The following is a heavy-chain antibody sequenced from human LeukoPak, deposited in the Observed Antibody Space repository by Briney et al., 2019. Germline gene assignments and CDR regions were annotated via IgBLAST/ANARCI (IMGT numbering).Heavy chain of an antibody. CDR2: IIPIFGTT. D-gene: IGHD3-16*01. J-gene: IGHJ5*02. CDR1: GGTFSSYA. V-gene: IGHV1-69*06. CDR3: ASRGDWFDP. Sequence: EASVKVSCKASGGTFSSYAISWVRQAPGQGLEWMGGIIPIFGTTNYAQKFQGRVTITADKSTSTAYMELSSLRSEDTAVYYCASRGDWFDPWGQGTLVTVSS.